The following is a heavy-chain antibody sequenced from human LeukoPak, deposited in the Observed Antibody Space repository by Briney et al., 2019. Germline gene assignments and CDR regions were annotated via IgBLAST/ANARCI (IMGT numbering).Heavy chain of an antibody. D-gene: IGHD2-21*02. CDR1: GFTFSTYG. CDR3: GKLPRAAGDHHYIEV. Sequence: GGSVRLSCAASGFTFSTYGMSWVRQTPGKGLEWVSALSGSGDYTYYADSVRGRFTISRDNSKNTLFLQMNSLRAADTAVYCCGKLPRAAGDHHYIEVWGKGTTVTVSS. V-gene: IGHV3-23*01. J-gene: IGHJ6*03. CDR2: LSGSGDYT.